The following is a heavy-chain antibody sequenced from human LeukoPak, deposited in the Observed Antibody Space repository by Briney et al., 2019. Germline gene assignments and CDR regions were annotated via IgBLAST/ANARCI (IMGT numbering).Heavy chain of an antibody. J-gene: IGHJ6*03. Sequence: ASVKVSCKASGYTFTSYGISWVRQAPGQGLEWMGWISAYNGNTNYAQKLQGRVTMTTDTSTSTAYMELRSLRSDDTAVYYYARTEMATTDDYYYYMDVRGKGTTVTVSS. CDR1: GYTFTSYG. CDR2: ISAYNGNT. V-gene: IGHV1-18*01. D-gene: IGHD5-24*01. CDR3: ARTEMATTDDYYYYMDV.